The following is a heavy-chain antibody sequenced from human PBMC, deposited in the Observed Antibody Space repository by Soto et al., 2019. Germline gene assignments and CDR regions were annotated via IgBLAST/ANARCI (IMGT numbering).Heavy chain of an antibody. J-gene: IGHJ4*02. D-gene: IGHD2-8*02. CDR2: ISSSSSSI. CDR3: ARVSYCTAGSCYSDS. CDR1: GFTFSNFE. Sequence: EVQLVQSGGGLVQPGGSLRLSCVASGFTFSNFEMNWVRQAPGKGLEWISYISSSSSSIYYADFVEGRFTVSRDNAKSSLYLQMNSLRVEDTGTYYCARVSYCTAGSCYSDSWGQGNLVTVSS. V-gene: IGHV3-48*03.